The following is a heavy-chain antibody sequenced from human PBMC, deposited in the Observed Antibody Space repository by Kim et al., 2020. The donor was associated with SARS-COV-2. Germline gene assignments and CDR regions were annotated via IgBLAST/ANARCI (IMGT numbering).Heavy chain of an antibody. J-gene: IGHJ4*02. D-gene: IGHD3-22*01. CDR2: IKSKTDGGTT. V-gene: IGHV3-15*01. CDR1: GFTFSNAW. Sequence: GGSLRLSCAASGFTFSNAWMSWVRQAPGKGLEWVGRIKSKTDGGTTDYAAPVKGRFTISRDDSKNTLYLQMNSLKTEDTAVYYCTTSPAYYYYDSSGYYDLDYWGQGTLVTVSS. CDR3: TTSPAYYYYDSSGYYDLDY.